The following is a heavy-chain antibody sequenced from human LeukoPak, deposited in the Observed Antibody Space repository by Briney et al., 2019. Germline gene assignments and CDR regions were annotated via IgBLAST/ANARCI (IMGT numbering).Heavy chain of an antibody. Sequence: GGSLRLSCAASGFTFSSYGMHWVRQAPGKGLEWVAFIRYDGSNKYYADSVKGRFTISRDNSKNTLYLQMNSLRAEDTAVYYCVVTPYSWYDRAIDYWGQGTLVTVSS. V-gene: IGHV3-30*02. J-gene: IGHJ4*02. CDR1: GFTFSSYG. CDR2: IRYDGSNK. D-gene: IGHD6-13*01. CDR3: VVTPYSWYDRAIDY.